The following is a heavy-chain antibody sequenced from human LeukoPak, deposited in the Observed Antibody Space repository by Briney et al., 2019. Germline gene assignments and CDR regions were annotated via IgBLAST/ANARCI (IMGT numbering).Heavy chain of an antibody. J-gene: IGHJ4*02. Sequence: SETLSLTCAVYGGSFSGYYWSWIRQPPGKGLEWIGEINHSGSTNYNLSLKSRVTISVDTSKNQFSLKLSSVTAADTAVYYCARGHRRGYSGYDIGAKLGSSGWYGDYWGQGTLVTVSS. CDR3: ARGHRRGYSGYDIGAKLGSSGWYGDY. CDR2: INHSGST. D-gene: IGHD5-12*01. V-gene: IGHV4-34*01. CDR1: GGSFSGYY.